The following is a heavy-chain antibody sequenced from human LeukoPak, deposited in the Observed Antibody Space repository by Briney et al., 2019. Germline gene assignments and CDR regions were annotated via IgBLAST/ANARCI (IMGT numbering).Heavy chain of an antibody. Sequence: SQTLSLTCAISGDSVSSSSAVWNWIRQSPSRGLEWLGRTYYRSKWYNDYAVSVKSRITINPETSKNQFSLQLNSVTPEDTTVYYCARGYCDILTGYYPFDYGGQGTLVTVSS. D-gene: IGHD3-9*01. V-gene: IGHV6-1*01. CDR2: TYYRSKWYN. CDR3: ARGYCDILTGYYPFDY. J-gene: IGHJ4*02. CDR1: GDSVSSSSAV.